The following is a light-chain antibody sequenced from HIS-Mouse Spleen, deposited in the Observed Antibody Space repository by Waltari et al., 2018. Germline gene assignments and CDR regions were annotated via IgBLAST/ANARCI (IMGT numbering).Light chain of an antibody. Sequence: DIHMTKSPSTLSASVGERVTITCRPSQSITSWLALYQQKPGKAPKLLIYNASSLESGVPSRFSGSGSGTEFTLTISSLQPDDFATYYCQQYNSYSRTFGQGTKVEIK. CDR1: QSITSW. J-gene: IGKJ1*01. CDR3: QQYNSYSRT. V-gene: IGKV1-5*03. CDR2: NAS.